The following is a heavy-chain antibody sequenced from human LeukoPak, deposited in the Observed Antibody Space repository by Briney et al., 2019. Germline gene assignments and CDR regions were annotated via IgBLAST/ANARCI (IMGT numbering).Heavy chain of an antibody. CDR3: ASVNGDPRRLIYYHSYYMAV. J-gene: IGHJ6*03. Sequence: SETLSLNCTVSVGSITGIDYYWGWIRHPPGKGLEWIGSIHYTGTTYYHPSLRSRVTISVDTSKTQFSLRLSSVSAADTAVYYCASVNGDPRRLIYYHSYYMAVWGKGTTVTVSS. V-gene: IGHV4-39*07. CDR1: VGSITGIDYY. CDR2: IHYTGTT. D-gene: IGHD7-27*01.